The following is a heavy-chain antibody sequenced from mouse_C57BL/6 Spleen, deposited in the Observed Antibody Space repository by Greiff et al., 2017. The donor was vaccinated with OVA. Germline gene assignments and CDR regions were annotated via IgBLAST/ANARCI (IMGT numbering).Heavy chain of an antibody. CDR3: ARGPTVVATEAMDY. D-gene: IGHD1-1*01. CDR1: GFTFSDYG. J-gene: IGHJ4*01. Sequence: EVNVVESGGGLVKPGGSLKLSCAASGFTFSDYGMHWVRQAPEKGLEWVAYISSGSSTIYYADTVKGRFTISRDNAKNTLFLQMTSLRSEDTAMYYCARGPTVVATEAMDYWGQGTSVTVSS. CDR2: ISSGSSTI. V-gene: IGHV5-17*01.